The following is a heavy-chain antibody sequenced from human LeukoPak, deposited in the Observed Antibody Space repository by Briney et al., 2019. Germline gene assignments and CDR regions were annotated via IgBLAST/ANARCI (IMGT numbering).Heavy chain of an antibody. CDR2: IKQDGSDM. CDR1: GCTCSTHW. V-gene: IGHV3-7*01. Sequence: AGGSLRLSCAASGCTCSTHWMSWVRRAPGKGLEWVANIKQDGSDMYYVGSVEGRFTISRDNPKNSLYLQMNSLRAEDTAVYYCARLTSGTYSNWGQGSLVSVSS. J-gene: IGHJ4*02. D-gene: IGHD1-26*01. CDR3: ARLTSGTYSN.